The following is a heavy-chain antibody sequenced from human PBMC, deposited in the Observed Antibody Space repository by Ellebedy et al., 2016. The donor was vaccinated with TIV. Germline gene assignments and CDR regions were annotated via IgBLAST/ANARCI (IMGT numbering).Heavy chain of an antibody. CDR3: AKYTSGSMFTY. CDR2: IYHSGST. Sequence: SETLSLXXTVSGYSISSGYYWGWIRQPPGKGLEWIGSIYHSGSTYYNPSLKSRVTMSVDTSKNQFSLKLTSVTAADTAMYYCAKYTSGSMFTYWGQGALVTVSS. J-gene: IGHJ4*02. D-gene: IGHD5-18*01. V-gene: IGHV4-38-2*02. CDR1: GYSISSGYY.